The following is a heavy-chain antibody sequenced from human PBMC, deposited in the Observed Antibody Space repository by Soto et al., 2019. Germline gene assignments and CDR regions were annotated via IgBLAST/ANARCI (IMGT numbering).Heavy chain of an antibody. J-gene: IGHJ4*02. D-gene: IGHD4-4*01. CDR2: IYTSGST. CDR1: GGSISSYY. CDR3: ARGGTVTTSKRVPFDY. Sequence: PSETLSLTCTVSGGSISSYYWSWIRQPAGKGLEWIGRIYTSGSTNYNPSLKSRVTMSVDTSKNQFSLKLSSVTAADTAVYYCARGGTVTTSKRVPFDYWGQGTLVT. V-gene: IGHV4-4*07.